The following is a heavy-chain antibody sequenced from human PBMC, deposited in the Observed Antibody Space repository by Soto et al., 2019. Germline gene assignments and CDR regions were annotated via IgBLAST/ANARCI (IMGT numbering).Heavy chain of an antibody. CDR1: GGSISSYY. V-gene: IGHV4-59*01. D-gene: IGHD3-22*01. CDR3: ARDGYYYDSSGYQRVYYFDY. J-gene: IGHJ4*02. CDR2: IFYSGST. Sequence: SETLSLACTVSGGSISSYYWSWIRQPPGKGLDWIGYIFYSGSTNYNPSLKSRVTISVDTSKNQFSLRLSSVTAADTAVYYCARDGYYYDSSGYQRVYYFDYWGQGTLVTVSS.